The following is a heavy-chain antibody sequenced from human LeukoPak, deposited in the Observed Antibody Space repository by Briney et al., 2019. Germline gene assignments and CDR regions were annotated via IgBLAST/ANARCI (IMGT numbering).Heavy chain of an antibody. CDR1: GVTLDEHA. J-gene: IGHJ6*03. V-gene: IGHV3-43D*03. CDR2: VSWDGGST. D-gene: IGHD3-16*01. CDR3: AKDVMEGPSVRFYYYYMDV. Sequence: PGGSLRHSCAASGVTLDEHALHWVRQAPGKGLELVSLVSWDGGSTYYADSVKGRFTISRDNTKNSLYLQMNSLRTEDTALYYFAKDVMEGPSVRFYYYYMDVWGKGTTVTVSS.